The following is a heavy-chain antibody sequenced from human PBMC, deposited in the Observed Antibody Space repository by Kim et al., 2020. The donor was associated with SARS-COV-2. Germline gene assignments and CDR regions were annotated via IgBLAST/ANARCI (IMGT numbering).Heavy chain of an antibody. J-gene: IGHJ5*02. D-gene: IGHD2-15*01. Sequence: ASVKVSCKASGYKINNYGINWVRQAPGQGLEWMGWISTYNGNTNLAPRVKGRATLTTDTSTNTAYMLLRSLRYDDTAMYYCARETPPYCSGGVYGGWSTWGQGTPLTVSS. V-gene: IGHV1-18*01. CDR3: ARETPPYCSGGVYGGWST. CDR1: GYKINNYG. CDR2: ISTYNGNT.